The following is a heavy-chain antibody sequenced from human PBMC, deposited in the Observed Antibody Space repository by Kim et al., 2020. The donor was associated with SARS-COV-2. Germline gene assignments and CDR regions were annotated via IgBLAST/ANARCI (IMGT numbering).Heavy chain of an antibody. Sequence: GGSLRLSCAASGFTFSSYGMHWVRQAPGKGLEWVAVISYDGSNKYYADSVKGRFTISRDNSKNTLYLQMNSLRAEDTAVYYCAYSGRRIFRWFDPWGQGTLVTVSS. CDR2: ISYDGSNK. D-gene: IGHD1-26*01. CDR3: AYSGRRIFRWFDP. J-gene: IGHJ5*02. CDR1: GFTFSSYG. V-gene: IGHV3-33*05.